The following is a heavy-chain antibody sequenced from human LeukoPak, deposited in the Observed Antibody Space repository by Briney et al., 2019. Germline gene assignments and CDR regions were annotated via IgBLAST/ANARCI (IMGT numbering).Heavy chain of an antibody. CDR2: ISGSGGST. D-gene: IGHD3-22*01. J-gene: IGHJ4*02. CDR1: GFTFGSYG. Sequence: GGSLRLSCAASGFTFGSYGMHWVRQAPGKGLEWVSAISGSGGSTYYADSVKGRFTISRDNSKNTLYLQMNSLRAEDTAVYYCAKASAMIVVVSKHFDYWGQGTLVTVSS. CDR3: AKASAMIVVVSKHFDY. V-gene: IGHV3-23*01.